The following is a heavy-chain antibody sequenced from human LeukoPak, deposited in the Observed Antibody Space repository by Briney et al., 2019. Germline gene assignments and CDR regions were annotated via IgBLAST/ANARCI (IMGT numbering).Heavy chain of an antibody. CDR1: GVSFSSSG. CDR2: IKPDGSEK. V-gene: IGHV3-7*01. CDR3: ARDSGSGGP. J-gene: IGHJ5*02. Sequence: GGSLRLSCGASGVSFSSSGMNWVRQPPGKGLEWVAHIKPDGSEKNYVDSVKGRFTLFRDDARNSVYLQMNSLRVEDTAVYYCARDSGSGGPWGQGTPVTVSS. D-gene: IGHD6-25*01.